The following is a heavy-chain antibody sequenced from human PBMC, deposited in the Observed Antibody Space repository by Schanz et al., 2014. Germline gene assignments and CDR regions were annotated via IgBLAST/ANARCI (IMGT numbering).Heavy chain of an antibody. J-gene: IGHJ6*02. Sequence: EGQLLESGGGLIQPGGSLRLSCAASGFTLSSYAMSWVRQAPGKGLEWVSTISASGGSTYYADSVKGRFTISRDNSKNILYLQMNSLRAEDTAVYYCARDSGPYYDKSMDVWGQGTTVAVSS. V-gene: IGHV3-23*01. CDR3: ARDSGPYYDKSMDV. CDR1: GFTLSSYA. CDR2: ISASGGST. D-gene: IGHD3-9*01.